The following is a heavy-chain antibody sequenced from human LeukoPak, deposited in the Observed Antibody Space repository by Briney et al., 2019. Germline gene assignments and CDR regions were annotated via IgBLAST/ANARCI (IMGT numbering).Heavy chain of an antibody. CDR2: IKQDGSEK. V-gene: IGHV3-7*01. CDR1: GFTFSSYW. Sequence: GGSLRLSCAASGFTFSSYWMSWVRQAPGKGLEWVANIKQDGSEKYYVDSVKGRFTISRDNSKNTLYLQMNSLRAEDTAVYYCAKGEYCSSTSCYYASDYWGQGTLVTVSS. J-gene: IGHJ4*02. D-gene: IGHD2-2*01. CDR3: AKGEYCSSTSCYYASDY.